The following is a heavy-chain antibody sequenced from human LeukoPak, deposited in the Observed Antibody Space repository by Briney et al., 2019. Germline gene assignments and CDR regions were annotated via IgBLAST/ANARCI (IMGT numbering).Heavy chain of an antibody. D-gene: IGHD3-9*01. Sequence: ASVKVSCKASGYTFTSYGISWVRQAPGQGLEWMGWISAYNGNTNYAQKLQGRATMTTDTSTSTAYMELRSLRSDDTAVYYCARVARQLRYFDWSRAPYDYWGQGTLVTVSS. V-gene: IGHV1-18*01. CDR3: ARVARQLRYFDWSRAPYDY. CDR1: GYTFTSYG. J-gene: IGHJ4*02. CDR2: ISAYNGNT.